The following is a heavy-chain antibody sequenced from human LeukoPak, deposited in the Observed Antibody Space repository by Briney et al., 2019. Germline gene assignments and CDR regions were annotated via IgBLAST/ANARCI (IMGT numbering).Heavy chain of an antibody. CDR1: GYTLTELS. Sequence: ASVKVSCKVSGYTLTELSMHWVRQAPGKGLEWMGGFDPEDGETIYAQKFQGRVSMTEDTSTDTAYMELSSLRSEDTAVYYCARAYGSGTHFHPDYWGQGTLVTVSS. V-gene: IGHV1-24*01. CDR3: ARAYGSGTHFHPDY. D-gene: IGHD3-10*01. CDR2: FDPEDGET. J-gene: IGHJ4*02.